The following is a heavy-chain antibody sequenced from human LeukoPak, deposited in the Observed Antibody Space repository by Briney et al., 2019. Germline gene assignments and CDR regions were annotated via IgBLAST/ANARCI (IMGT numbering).Heavy chain of an antibody. CDR2: IYYSGST. V-gene: IGHV4-31*03. J-gene: IGHJ3*02. D-gene: IGHD5-12*01. CDR1: GGSISSGGYY. Sequence: SQTLSLTCTVSGGSISSGGYYWSWIRQHPGKGLEWIGYIYYSGSTYYNPSLKSRVTISVDTSKNQFSLKLSSVTAADTAVYYCARGGHEGFDIWGQGTMVTVSS. CDR3: ARGGHEGFDI.